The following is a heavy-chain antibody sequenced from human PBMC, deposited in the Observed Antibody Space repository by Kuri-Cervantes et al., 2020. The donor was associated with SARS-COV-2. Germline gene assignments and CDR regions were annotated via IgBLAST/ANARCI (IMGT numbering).Heavy chain of an antibody. Sequence: GESLKISCSASGFSFSSYAMHWVRQPPGKGLEYVSAISSNGGSTYYADSVKGRFTISRDNSKSTLYLQMSSLRAEDTAVYYCVKDSKGFGVSFLVAAFDIWGQGTMVTVSS. J-gene: IGHJ3*02. D-gene: IGHD3-3*02. V-gene: IGHV3-64D*08. CDR2: ISSNGGST. CDR3: VKDSKGFGVSFLVAAFDI. CDR1: GFSFSSYA.